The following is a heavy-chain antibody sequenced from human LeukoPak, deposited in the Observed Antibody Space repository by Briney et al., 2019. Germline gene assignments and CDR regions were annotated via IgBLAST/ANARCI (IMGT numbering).Heavy chain of an antibody. V-gene: IGHV1-46*03. CDR3: ARGKMGESDPNPSMDV. J-gene: IGHJ6*03. Sequence: GASVKVSCKASGYTFTSYYMHWVRQAPGQGLEWMGIINPSGGSTSYAQKFQGRVTMTRDTSTSTVYMELSSLRSEDTAAYYCARGKMGESDPNPSMDVWGKGTTVTISS. CDR2: INPSGGST. CDR1: GYTFTSYY. D-gene: IGHD2-21*01.